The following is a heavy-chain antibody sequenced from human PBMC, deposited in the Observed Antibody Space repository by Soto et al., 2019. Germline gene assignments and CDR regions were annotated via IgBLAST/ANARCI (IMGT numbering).Heavy chain of an antibody. V-gene: IGHV3-30*18. CDR1: GFTFSSYG. CDR2: ISYDGSNK. J-gene: IGHJ3*02. D-gene: IGHD5-12*01. CDR3: ANYAGMGATTPRLVGYAFDI. Sequence: GSLRLSCAASGFTFSSYGMHWVRQAPGKGLEWVAVISYDGSNKYYADSVKGRFTISRDNSKNTLYLQMNSLRAEDTAVYYCANYAGMGATTPRLVGYAFDIWGQGTMVTVSS.